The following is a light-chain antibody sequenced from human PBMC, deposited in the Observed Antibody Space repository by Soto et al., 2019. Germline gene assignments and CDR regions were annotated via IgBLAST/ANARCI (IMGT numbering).Light chain of an antibody. CDR3: QQLNSFPRT. CDR1: QGVDNY. J-gene: IGKJ1*01. V-gene: IGKV1-9*01. CDR2: DAL. Sequence: DIQLTQSPSFLSASVGDRVTITCRASQGVDNYLAWYQQKPGKAPKLLIYDALKLQSGVPSRFSDSGSGTGFTLIISSLQPEDFAVYFCQQLNSFPRTFGQGTKVDIK.